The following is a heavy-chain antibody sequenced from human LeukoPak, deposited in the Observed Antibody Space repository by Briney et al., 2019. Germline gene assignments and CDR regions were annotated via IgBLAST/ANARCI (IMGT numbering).Heavy chain of an antibody. Sequence: GGSLKLSCAASGFTFSGSAMHWVRQASGKGLEWVGRIRSKANSYATAYAASVKGRFTISRDDSKNTAYLQMNSLKTEDTAVYYCTPSPQWLAPYSMDVWGQGTTVTVSS. J-gene: IGHJ6*02. CDR1: GFTFSGSA. V-gene: IGHV3-73*01. CDR2: IRSKANSYAT. CDR3: TPSPQWLAPYSMDV. D-gene: IGHD6-19*01.